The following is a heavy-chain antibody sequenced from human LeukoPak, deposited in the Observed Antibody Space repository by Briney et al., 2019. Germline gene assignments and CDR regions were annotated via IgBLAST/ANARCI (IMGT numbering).Heavy chain of an antibody. D-gene: IGHD3-10*01. J-gene: IGHJ4*02. CDR2: IWYDGSEK. V-gene: IGHV3-33*01. Sequence: GRSLRLSCAASGFTFSSYGMHWVRQAPGKGLEWVAVIWYDGSEKYYADSVKGRFTISRDNSKNTLYLQMNSLRAEDTAVYYCARDHHMALGVIITPKFDYWGQGTLVTASS. CDR3: ARDHHMALGVIITPKFDY. CDR1: GFTFSSYG.